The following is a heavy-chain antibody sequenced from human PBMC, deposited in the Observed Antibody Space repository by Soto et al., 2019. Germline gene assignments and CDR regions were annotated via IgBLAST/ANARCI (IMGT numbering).Heavy chain of an antibody. Sequence: QITMKESGPALVKPTQTLTLTCTFSGFSFSTSGVSVAWIRQPPGKALEWLALIYWNDDKRYSPSLKSRLTITKDSSKKRVVLRITDMDPVDTATYYCAYRPPSGLNSSWTYAYWGQGILITVSS. CDR1: GFSFSTSGVS. J-gene: IGHJ4*02. CDR2: IYWNDDK. V-gene: IGHV2-5*01. CDR3: AYRPPSGLNSSWTYAY. D-gene: IGHD6-13*01.